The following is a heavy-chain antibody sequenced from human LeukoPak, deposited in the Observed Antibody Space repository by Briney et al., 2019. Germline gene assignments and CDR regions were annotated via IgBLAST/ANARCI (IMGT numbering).Heavy chain of an antibody. Sequence: GGSLRLSCAASGFTFSSYGMHWVRQAPGKGLEWVAFIRYDGSNKYYADSVKGRFTISRDNSKNTLYLQMNSLRAEDTAVYYCAKDQQQLVLSEDLLTYYYYMDVWGKGTTVTVSS. CDR3: AKDQQQLVLSEDLLTYYYYMDV. V-gene: IGHV3-30*02. CDR1: GFTFSSYG. CDR2: IRYDGSNK. D-gene: IGHD6-13*01. J-gene: IGHJ6*03.